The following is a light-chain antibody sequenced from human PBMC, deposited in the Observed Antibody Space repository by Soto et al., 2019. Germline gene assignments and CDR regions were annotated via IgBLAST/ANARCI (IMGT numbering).Light chain of an antibody. CDR2: EVS. CDR3: CSYTYSSTRV. J-gene: IGLJ1*01. Sequence: QSALTQPASVSGSPGQSITISCTGTSSDVGGYNYVSWYQQHPGKAPKLMIYEVSNRPSGVSNRFSGSKSGNTASLTISGLQAEDEADYYCCSYTYSSTRVFGTGTQLTVL. V-gene: IGLV2-14*01. CDR1: SSDVGGYNY.